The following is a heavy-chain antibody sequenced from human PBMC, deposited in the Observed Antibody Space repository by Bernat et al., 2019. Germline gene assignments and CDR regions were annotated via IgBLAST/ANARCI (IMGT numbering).Heavy chain of an antibody. CDR1: GFTVSSNY. V-gene: IGHV3-66*01. D-gene: IGHD2-2*01. CDR2: IYSGGST. CDR3: ARDPNTYCSSTSCYGYYGMDV. Sequence: EVQLVESGGGLVQPGGSLRLSCAASGFTVSSNYMSWVRQAPGKGLEWVSVIYSGGSTYYADSVKGRFTISRDNSKNTLYLQMNSLRAEDTAVYYCARDPNTYCSSTSCYGYYGMDVWGQGTTVNVYS. J-gene: IGHJ6*02.